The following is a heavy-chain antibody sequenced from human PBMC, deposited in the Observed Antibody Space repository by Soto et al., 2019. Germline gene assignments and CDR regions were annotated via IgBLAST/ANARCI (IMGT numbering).Heavy chain of an antibody. V-gene: IGHV5-51*01. J-gene: IGHJ6*02. CDR3: AGPRYYDSSGYYYAEYYYYYYGMDV. D-gene: IGHD3-22*01. CDR1: GYSFTSYW. CDR2: IYPGDSDT. Sequence: GESLKISCKGSGYSFTSYWIGWVRQMPGKGLEWMGIIYPGDSDTRYSPSFQGQVTISADKSISTAYLQWSSLKASDTAMYYCAGPRYYDSSGYYYAEYYYYYYGMDVWGQGTTVTVSS.